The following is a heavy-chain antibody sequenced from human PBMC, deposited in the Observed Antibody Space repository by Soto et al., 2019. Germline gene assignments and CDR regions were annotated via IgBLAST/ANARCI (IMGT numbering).Heavy chain of an antibody. CDR3: ARHRYSYGVYYFDY. CDR2: IYYSGST. J-gene: IGHJ4*02. CDR1: GGSISSYY. D-gene: IGHD5-18*01. Sequence: SETLSLTCTVSGGSISSYYWSWIRQPPGKGLEWIGYIYYSGSTNYNPSLTSRVTISVDTSKNQFSLKLSSVTAADTAVYYCARHRYSYGVYYFDYWGQGTLVTVSS. V-gene: IGHV4-59*08.